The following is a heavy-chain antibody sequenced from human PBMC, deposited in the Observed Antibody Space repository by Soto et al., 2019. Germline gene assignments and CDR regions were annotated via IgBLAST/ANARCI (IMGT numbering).Heavy chain of an antibody. CDR3: ERDLSGNPGY. D-gene: IGHD2-15*01. CDR2: ISAYNGNT. J-gene: IGHJ4*02. CDR1: KGTFSSYA. Sequence: GASVKVSCKASKGTFSSYAISWVRQAPGQGLEWMGWISAYNGNTNYAQELQGRVNMTTDTSTSIAYMELRSLRFDDTVVYYCERDLSGNPGYWGQGTLVTVSS. V-gene: IGHV1-18*01.